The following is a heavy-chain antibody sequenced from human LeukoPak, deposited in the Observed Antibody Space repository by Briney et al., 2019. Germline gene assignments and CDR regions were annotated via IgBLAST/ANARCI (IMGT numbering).Heavy chain of an antibody. D-gene: IGHD7-27*01. J-gene: IGHJ6*03. CDR2: ISWNSGSI. Sequence: GGSLRLSCAASGFTFRHYAMHWVRQAPGKGLEWVSGISWNSGSIGYADSVKGRFTISRDNAKNSLYLQMNSLRAEDTALYYCAKDTGDYYYYYMDVWGKGTTVTVSS. CDR3: AKDTGDYYYYYMDV. V-gene: IGHV3-9*01. CDR1: GFTFRHYA.